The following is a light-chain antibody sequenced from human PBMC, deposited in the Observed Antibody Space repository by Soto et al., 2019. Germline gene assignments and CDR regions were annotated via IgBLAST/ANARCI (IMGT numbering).Light chain of an antibody. CDR2: DAS. CDR3: QQYNSYSWT. Sequence: DIQMTQSPSTLSASFGDRVTITCRASQSISSWLAWYQQKPGQAPKLLIYDASTLKSGVPSRFSASGSGTEFTLTISSLQPDDFATYFCQQYNSYSWTFGPGTKVDIK. CDR1: QSISSW. V-gene: IGKV1-5*01. J-gene: IGKJ1*01.